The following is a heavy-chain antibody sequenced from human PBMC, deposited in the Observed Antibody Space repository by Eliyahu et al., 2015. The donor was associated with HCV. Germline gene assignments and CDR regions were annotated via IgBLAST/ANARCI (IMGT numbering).Heavy chain of an antibody. Sequence: QVQLVESGGGLVQPGTSLTVSCAASGFTFTDFAMHWVRQPPGKGLEWVAVVSSDGNKRNYRGSVKGRFSISRDNSNNILSLQMNSLRGDDTAVYYCAASRKSAWHNFDFWGQGTLVTVSS. CDR1: GFTFTDFA. V-gene: IGHV3-30*03. CDR2: VSSDGNKR. D-gene: IGHD5-24*01. J-gene: IGHJ4*01. CDR3: AASRKSAWHNFDF.